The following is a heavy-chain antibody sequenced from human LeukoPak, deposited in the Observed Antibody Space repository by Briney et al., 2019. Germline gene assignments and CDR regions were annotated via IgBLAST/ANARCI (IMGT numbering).Heavy chain of an antibody. V-gene: IGHV3-7*03. CDR3: ARVEGP. CDR2: IKQDGSQK. J-gene: IGHJ4*02. CDR1: GFTFGSYW. Sequence: PGGSLRLSCAASGFTFGSYWMSWVRQAPGKGLEWVANIKQDGSQKYYVDSVKGRFTISRDNAKNSLYLQMNSLRAEDTAVYYCARVEGPWGQGTLVTVSS.